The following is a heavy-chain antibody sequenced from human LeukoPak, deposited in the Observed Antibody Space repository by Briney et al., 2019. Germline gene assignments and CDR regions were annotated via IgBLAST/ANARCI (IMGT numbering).Heavy chain of an antibody. CDR2: ISYDGSNK. V-gene: IGHV3-30-3*01. Sequence: GGSLRLSCAASGFTFSRYAVHWVRQAPGKGLEWVAVISYDGSNKYYADSVKGRVTISRDNSKNTLYLQMNSLRIEDTAVYYCARDLAGLVVVPAEGPVGCYGMDVWGQGATVTVSS. J-gene: IGHJ6*02. CDR3: ARDLAGLVVVPAEGPVGCYGMDV. CDR1: GFTFSRYA. D-gene: IGHD2-15*01.